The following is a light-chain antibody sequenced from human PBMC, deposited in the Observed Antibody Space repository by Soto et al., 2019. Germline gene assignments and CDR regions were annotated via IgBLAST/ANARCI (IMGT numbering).Light chain of an antibody. Sequence: DIQMTQSPSTLSASVGDRVTITCRASQSISSWLAWYQQKPGKAPKLLIYDASSYQSGVPSRFSGSGSGTAFTLTISGLQLDDFATYYCQQYNSYWTFGQGTKVEIK. CDR1: QSISSW. J-gene: IGKJ1*01. V-gene: IGKV1-5*01. CDR2: DAS. CDR3: QQYNSYWT.